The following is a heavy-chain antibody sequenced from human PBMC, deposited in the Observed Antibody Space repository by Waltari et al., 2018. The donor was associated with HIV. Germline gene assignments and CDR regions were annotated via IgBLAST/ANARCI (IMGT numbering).Heavy chain of an antibody. D-gene: IGHD6-13*01. CDR2: FYYSGDT. CDR1: GGSISSSSYY. CDR3: ARRSAAGTNQSFDH. Sequence: QLQLQESGPGLVKSSETLSPICNVSGGSISSSSYYWGWIRPPPGRGLEWIGSFYYSGDTYSNPLLKSRVTISADTSNNYFSLKVRSVTDADTAIYYCARRSAAGTNQSFDHWGQGTLVTVSS. V-gene: IGHV4-39*02. J-gene: IGHJ4*02.